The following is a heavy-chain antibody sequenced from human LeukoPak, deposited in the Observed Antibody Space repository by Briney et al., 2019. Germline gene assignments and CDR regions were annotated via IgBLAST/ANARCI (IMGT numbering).Heavy chain of an antibody. CDR2: ISSYSGNT. CDR1: GYTFTNYG. V-gene: IGHV1-18*01. J-gene: IGHJ4*02. Sequence: RASVKVSCKASGYTFTNYGFSWVRQAPGQGLEWMGWISSYSGNTNYAPELQGRVTLTTETSTSTAYMELRSLRSDDTAVYYCVRDEWQQLVLLDHWGREPWSPSPQ. D-gene: IGHD6-13*01. CDR3: VRDEWQQLVLLDH.